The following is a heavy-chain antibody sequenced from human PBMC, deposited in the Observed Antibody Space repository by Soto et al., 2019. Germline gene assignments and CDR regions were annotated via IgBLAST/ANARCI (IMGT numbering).Heavy chain of an antibody. CDR3: ARESRDYDFWTTSYYYGMDV. D-gene: IGHD3-3*01. CDR2: IIPIFGTA. CDR1: GGTFSSYA. J-gene: IGHJ6*02. V-gene: IGHV1-69*01. Sequence: QVQLVQSGAEEKKPGSSVKVSCKASGGTFSSYAISWVRQAPGQGLEWMGGIIPIFGTANYAQKFQGRVTITADESTSTAYMELSSLRSEDTAVYYCARESRDYDFWTTSYYYGMDVWGQGTTVTVSS.